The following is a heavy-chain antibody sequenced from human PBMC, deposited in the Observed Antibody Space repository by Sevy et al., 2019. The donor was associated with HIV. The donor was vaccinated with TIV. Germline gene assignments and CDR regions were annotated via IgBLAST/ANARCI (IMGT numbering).Heavy chain of an antibody. Sequence: ASVKVSCKASGYTFTSYGISWVRQAPGQGLEWMGWISAYNGNTNYAQKLQGRVTMTTDTSTSTAYMELRSLRSDDTAVYYCVREPTLAGRYNRYYYYYGMDVWGQGTTVTVSS. CDR3: VREPTLAGRYNRYYYYYGMDV. V-gene: IGHV1-18*01. J-gene: IGHJ6*02. CDR1: GYTFTSYG. D-gene: IGHD1-20*01. CDR2: ISAYNGNT.